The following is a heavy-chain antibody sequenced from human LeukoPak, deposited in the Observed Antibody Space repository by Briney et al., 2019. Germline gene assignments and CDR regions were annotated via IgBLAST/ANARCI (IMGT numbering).Heavy chain of an antibody. V-gene: IGHV1-2*02. CDR2: INPNSGGT. CDR3: AREVYYCSGGSCYPTHLDY. CDR1: GYTFTGYY. J-gene: IGHJ4*02. Sequence: GASVKVSCKASGYTFTGYYMDWVRQAPGQGLEWMGWINPNSGGTNYAQKFQGRVTMTRDTSISTAYMELSRLRSDDTAVYYCAREVYYCSGGSCYPTHLDYWGQGTLVTVSS. D-gene: IGHD2-15*01.